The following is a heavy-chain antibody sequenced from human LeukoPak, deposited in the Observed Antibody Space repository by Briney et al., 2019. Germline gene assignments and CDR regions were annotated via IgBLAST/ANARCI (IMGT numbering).Heavy chain of an antibody. Sequence: ETSETLSLTCTVSGGSISSYYWSWIRQPPGKGLEWIGYIYYSGSTNYNPSLKSRVTISVDTSKNQFSLKLSSVTAADTAVYYCARHGVGRGGDFDYWGQGTLVTVSS. V-gene: IGHV4-59*01. CDR3: ARHGVGRGGDFDY. J-gene: IGHJ4*02. D-gene: IGHD3-10*01. CDR2: IYYSGST. CDR1: GGSISSYY.